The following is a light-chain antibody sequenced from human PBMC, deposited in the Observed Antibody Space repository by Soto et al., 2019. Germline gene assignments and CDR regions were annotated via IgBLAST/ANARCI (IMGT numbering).Light chain of an antibody. J-gene: IGKJ4*01. CDR3: QQLKSYLPP. CDR2: DAS. Sequence: DIGMRQSPSTLSASVGDRVTITCRASQSISSWLAWYQQKPGKAPKLLIYDASSLESGVPSRFSGSGSGTEFTLTISSLQPEDFATYYCQQLKSYLPPFGGGTKADIK. V-gene: IGKV1-5*01. CDR1: QSISSW.